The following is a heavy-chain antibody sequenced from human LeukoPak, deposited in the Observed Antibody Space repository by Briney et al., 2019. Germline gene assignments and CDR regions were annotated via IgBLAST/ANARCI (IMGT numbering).Heavy chain of an antibody. Sequence: ASVKVSCKASGYTFTSYDINWVRQATGQGLEWMGWINPNSGGTNYAQKFQGRVTMTRDTSISTAYMELSRLRSDDTAVYYCARCSVDTAMVTNLWGQGTLVTVSS. V-gene: IGHV1-2*02. CDR2: INPNSGGT. CDR1: GYTFTSYD. D-gene: IGHD5-18*01. CDR3: ARCSVDTAMVTNL. J-gene: IGHJ4*02.